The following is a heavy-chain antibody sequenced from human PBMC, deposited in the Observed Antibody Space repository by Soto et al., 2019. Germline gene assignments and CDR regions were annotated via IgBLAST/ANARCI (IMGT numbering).Heavy chain of an antibody. J-gene: IGHJ6*02. CDR3: ASHEAADTFSDYYGMNV. V-gene: IGHV3-21*01. CDR1: GFTFSSYS. CDR2: ISTSSIYI. Sequence: EVQLVESGGGLVKPGGSLRLSCAASGFTFSSYSMNWVRQAPGKGLEWVSSISTSSIYIYYADSVKGRFTISRDNAKNSLYLKMNSLRAEDTAVYYCASHEAADTFSDYYGMNVWGQGTTVTVSS. D-gene: IGHD6-13*01.